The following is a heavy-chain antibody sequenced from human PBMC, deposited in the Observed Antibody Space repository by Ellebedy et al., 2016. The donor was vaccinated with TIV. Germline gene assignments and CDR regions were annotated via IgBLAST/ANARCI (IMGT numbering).Heavy chain of an antibody. J-gene: IGHJ6*02. CDR3: ARGGFGELGAMNAMDV. CDR2: TVPIFGTA. D-gene: IGHD3-10*01. Sequence: ASVKVSXXASGGSSSSYAISWVRQAPGQGLEWMGGTVPIFGTANYAQKFQGRVRITADESTSTAYMELRSLRSEDTAVYYCARGGFGELGAMNAMDVWGQGTTVSVSS. CDR1: GGSSSSYA. V-gene: IGHV1-69*13.